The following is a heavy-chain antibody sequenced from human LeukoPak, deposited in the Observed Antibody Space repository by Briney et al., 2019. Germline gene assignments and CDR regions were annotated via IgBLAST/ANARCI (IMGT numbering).Heavy chain of an antibody. Sequence: SETLSLTCAVSGYSNSSGYYWGWIRQPPGKGLEWIGSIYHSGSTYYNPSLKSRVTISVDTSKNQFSLKLSSVTAADTAVYYCARRNYYYYYMDVWGKGTTVTVSS. V-gene: IGHV4-38-2*01. CDR3: ARRNYYYYYMDV. J-gene: IGHJ6*03. CDR1: GYSNSSGYY. CDR2: IYHSGST.